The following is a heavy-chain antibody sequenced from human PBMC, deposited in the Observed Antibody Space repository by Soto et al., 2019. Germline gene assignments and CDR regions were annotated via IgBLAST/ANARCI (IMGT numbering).Heavy chain of an antibody. D-gene: IGHD3-10*01. V-gene: IGHV4-39*01. CDR3: ARIVEYYYGSGSYCYYFDY. CDR2: IYYSGST. CDR1: GGSISSSSYY. J-gene: IGHJ4*02. Sequence: PSETLSLTCTVSGGSISSSSYYWGWIRQPPGKGLEWIGSIYYSGSTYYNPSLKSRVTISVDTSKNQFSLKLSSVTAADTAVYYCARIVEYYYGSGSYCYYFDYWGQGTLVTVS.